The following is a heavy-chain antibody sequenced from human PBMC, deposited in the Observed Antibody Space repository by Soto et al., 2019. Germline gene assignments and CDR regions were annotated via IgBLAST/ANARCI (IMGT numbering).Heavy chain of an antibody. D-gene: IGHD6-19*01. CDR1: GFTFSSFA. J-gene: IGHJ4*02. CDR2: ITGSGSST. CDR3: AKGWPLENSVWYGPLDY. Sequence: EVQLLESGGGLVQPGESLRLSCAASGFTFSSFAMSWVRQAPGKGLECVSAITGSGSSTHSADSVKGRFTISRDNSKNTLYLQMNSLRAEDTAVYYCAKGWPLENSVWYGPLDYWGQGTLVTVSS. V-gene: IGHV3-23*01.